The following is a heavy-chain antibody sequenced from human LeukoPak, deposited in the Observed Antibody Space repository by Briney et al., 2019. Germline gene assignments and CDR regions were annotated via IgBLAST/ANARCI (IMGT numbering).Heavy chain of an antibody. CDR2: IGTAGDT. CDR3: ARGDSSGYYYFDY. V-gene: IGHV3-13*01. CDR1: GFTFSSYD. Sequence: GGSLRLSCAASGFTFSSYDMHWVRQATGKGLKWVSAIGTAGDTYYPGSVKGRFTISRENAKNSLYLQMNSLRAEDTAVYYCARGDSSGYYYFDYWGQGTLVTVSS. J-gene: IGHJ4*02. D-gene: IGHD3-22*01.